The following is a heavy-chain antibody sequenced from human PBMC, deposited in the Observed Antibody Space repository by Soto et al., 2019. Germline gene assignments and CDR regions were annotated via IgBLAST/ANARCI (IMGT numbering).Heavy chain of an antibody. J-gene: IGHJ5*02. CDR1: GFSLSTSGVG. V-gene: IGHV2-5*02. D-gene: IGHD4-17*01. CDR3: AHVTPVTPRRVWFDP. Sequence: QITLKESGPTLVKPTQTLTLTCTFSGFSLSTSGVGVGWIRQPPGKALEWLALIYWDDDKRYSPSLKSRLTLTKATSKNQVVLTMTNMDPVDTPTYYCAHVTPVTPRRVWFDPWGQGTLVTVSS. CDR2: IYWDDDK.